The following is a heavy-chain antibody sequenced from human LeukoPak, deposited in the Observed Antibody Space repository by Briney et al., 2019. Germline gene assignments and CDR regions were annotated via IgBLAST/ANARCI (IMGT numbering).Heavy chain of an antibody. CDR3: ARDSPYYDFWSGYHRGAFDI. Sequence: ASVKVSCNASGYIFTSYGISWVRQAPGQGLEWMGWISAYNGNTNYAQKLQGRVTMTTDTSTSTAYMELRSLRSDDTAVYYCARDSPYYDFWSGYHRGAFDIWGQGTMVTVSS. J-gene: IGHJ3*02. D-gene: IGHD3-3*01. V-gene: IGHV1-18*01. CDR1: GYIFTSYG. CDR2: ISAYNGNT.